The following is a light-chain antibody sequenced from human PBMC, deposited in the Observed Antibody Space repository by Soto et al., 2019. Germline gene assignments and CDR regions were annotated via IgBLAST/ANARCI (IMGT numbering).Light chain of an antibody. CDR2: DVS. V-gene: IGLV2-8*01. J-gene: IGLJ1*01. Sequence: QSVLTQPPSASGSPGQSVAISCTGTSSDVGGYNYVSWYQQHPGKAPKLMIYDVSKRPSGVPDRFSGSKSGNTASLTVSGLQAEYEAEYYCTSYAGTHIVFGTGTKVTVL. CDR1: SSDVGGYNY. CDR3: TSYAGTHIV.